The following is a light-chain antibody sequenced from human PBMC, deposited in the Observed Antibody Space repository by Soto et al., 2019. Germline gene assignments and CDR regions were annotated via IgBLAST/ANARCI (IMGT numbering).Light chain of an antibody. V-gene: IGKV3-20*01. J-gene: IGKJ5*01. Sequence: EIVLTQSPGTLSLSPGERATLSCRASQSVSSSYLAWYQQKPGQAPRLLIYGASSRATGIPDRPSGSGSGTDFTFTFSRLEPEDFAVYYCQQYGSSNPFGQGTRLEIK. CDR1: QSVSSSY. CDR3: QQYGSSNP. CDR2: GAS.